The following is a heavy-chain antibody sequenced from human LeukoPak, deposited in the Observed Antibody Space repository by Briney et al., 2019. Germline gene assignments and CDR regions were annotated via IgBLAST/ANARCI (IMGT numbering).Heavy chain of an antibody. CDR1: GGTFSSYA. D-gene: IGHD3-22*01. V-gene: IGHV1-69*13. J-gene: IGHJ4*02. CDR3: ASPYYYDSSGYYSLDY. CDR2: IIPIFGTA. Sequence: ASVKVSCKASGGTFSSYAISWVRQAPGQGLEWMGGIIPIFGTANYAQKFQGRVTITADESTSTAYMELSSLRSEDTAVYYCASPYYYDSSGYYSLDYWGQGTLVTVSP.